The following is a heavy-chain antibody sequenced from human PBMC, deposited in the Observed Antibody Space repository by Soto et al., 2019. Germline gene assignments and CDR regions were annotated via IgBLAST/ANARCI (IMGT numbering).Heavy chain of an antibody. Sequence: SETLSLTCAVYGGSFRGYYWSWIRQPPGKGLEWIGEINHSGSTNYNPSLKSRVTISVDTPQNQLSLKLSSVTAADTAVYYCERGIAAHYDSSGKLDYWGQGTLVNVSS. J-gene: IGHJ4*01. CDR2: INHSGST. V-gene: IGHV4-34*01. CDR3: ERGIAAHYDSSGKLDY. CDR1: GGSFRGYY. D-gene: IGHD3-22*01.